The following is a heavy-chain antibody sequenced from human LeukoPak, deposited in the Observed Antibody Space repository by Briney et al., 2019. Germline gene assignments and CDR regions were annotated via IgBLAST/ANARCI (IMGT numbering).Heavy chain of an antibody. CDR3: AKRLTASSTWTSLDP. D-gene: IGHD1-1*01. CDR2: IYGSGTTT. J-gene: IGHJ5*02. Sequence: PGGSLRLSCTASGLTFSSYALNWVRQAPGPGLELVSVIYGSGTTTYYADSVRGRFTISRDSSKSTMYLQMNSLRVEDTAVYYCAKRLTASSTWTSLDPWGQGTLVTVSS. CDR1: GLTFSSYA. V-gene: IGHV3-23*01.